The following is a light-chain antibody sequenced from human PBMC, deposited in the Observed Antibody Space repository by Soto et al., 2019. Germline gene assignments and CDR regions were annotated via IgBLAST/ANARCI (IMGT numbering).Light chain of an antibody. CDR3: QQYNNWPPIT. J-gene: IGKJ5*01. CDR2: DVS. V-gene: IGKV3-15*01. Sequence: EIVMTQSPRRLSVSPGERATLSCSAGHVVTTNFAWYQQKSGQSPRLLIYDVSIRATGVPARFSGSVSGTEFTLTISSLQSEDFTVYYCQQYNNWPPITFGQATRLEI. CDR1: HVVTTN.